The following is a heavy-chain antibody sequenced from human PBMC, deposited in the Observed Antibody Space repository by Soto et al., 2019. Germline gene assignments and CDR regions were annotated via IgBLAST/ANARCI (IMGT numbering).Heavy chain of an antibody. CDR3: AKDLCRDDSSGYLDD. Sequence: GGSLRLSCAASGFTFSSYAMSWVRQAPGKGLEWVSAISGSGGSTYYADSVKGRFTISRDNSKNTLYLQMNSLRAEDTAVYYCAKDLCRDDSSGYLDDWGQGTLVTVSS. CDR1: GFTFSSYA. D-gene: IGHD3-22*01. J-gene: IGHJ4*02. CDR2: ISGSGGST. V-gene: IGHV3-23*01.